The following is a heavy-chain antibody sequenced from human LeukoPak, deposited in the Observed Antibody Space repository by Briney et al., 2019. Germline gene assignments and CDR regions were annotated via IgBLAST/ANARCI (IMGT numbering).Heavy chain of an antibody. J-gene: IGHJ4*02. CDR2: INPSGGST. CDR3: ARALVGYCSGGSCYTLDC. CDR1: GYTFTSYY. Sequence: ASVKVSCKASGYTFTSYYMHWVRQAPGQGLEWMGIINPSGGSTSCAQKFQGRVTMTRDTSTSTVYMELSSLRSEDTAVYYCARALVGYCSGGSCYTLDCWGQGTLVTVSS. D-gene: IGHD2-15*01. V-gene: IGHV1-46*03.